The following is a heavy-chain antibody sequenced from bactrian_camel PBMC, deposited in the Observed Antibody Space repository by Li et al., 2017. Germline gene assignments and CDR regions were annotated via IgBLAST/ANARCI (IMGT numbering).Heavy chain of an antibody. CDR1: PETYHNHC. J-gene: IGHJ6*01. CDR2: IDGSGQYT. Sequence: HVQLVESGGGSAQAGGSLRLFCAASPETYHNHCMGWFRQVPGKETEGVARIDGSGQYTFYTDATKGRFTISRDAAKNTLYLDLSSLKIEDTAMYYCTLGGIQVYTGPRGQGTQVTVS. V-gene: IGHV3S6*01. CDR3: TLGGIQVYTGP.